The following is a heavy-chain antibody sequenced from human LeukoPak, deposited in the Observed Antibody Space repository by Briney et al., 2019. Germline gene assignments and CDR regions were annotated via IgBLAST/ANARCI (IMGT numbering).Heavy chain of an antibody. Sequence: SETLSLTCTVSGGSISSSSYYWGWIRQPPGWGREWIGSIYYSGSTYYNPSLKSRVTISVDTSKNQFSLKLSSVTAADTAVYYCARHIYVWGSYPDYWGQGTLVTVSS. J-gene: IGHJ4*02. CDR2: IYYSGST. V-gene: IGHV4-39*01. D-gene: IGHD3-16*02. CDR1: GGSISSSSYY. CDR3: ARHIYVWGSYPDY.